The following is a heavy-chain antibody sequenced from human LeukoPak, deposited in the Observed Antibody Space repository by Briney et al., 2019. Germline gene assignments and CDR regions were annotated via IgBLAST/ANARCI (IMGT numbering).Heavy chain of an antibody. V-gene: IGHV3-15*01. CDR2: IKSKTDGGTT. CDR1: GFTFSNAW. CDR3: NTDRSGYFYDAFDI. Sequence: GGSLRLSCAASGFTFSNAWMSWVRQAPGKGLEWVGRIKSKTDGGTTVYAAPVKGRFTISRDDSKNTLYLQMNSLKTEDTAVYYCNTDRSGYFYDAFDIWGQGTMVTVSS. D-gene: IGHD3-22*01. J-gene: IGHJ3*02.